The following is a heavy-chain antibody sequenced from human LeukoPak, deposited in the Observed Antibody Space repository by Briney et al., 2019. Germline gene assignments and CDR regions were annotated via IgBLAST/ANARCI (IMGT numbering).Heavy chain of an antibody. D-gene: IGHD4-11*01. Sequence: GRSLRLSCVASGFTFTNNGFHWVRQAPGKGLEWVAAIWSDGSKKYYADSVKGRFTISKDNSKNTLYLQMNSLRAEDTAVYFCATDLSYTSLDYGGQGTLVTVSS. V-gene: IGHV3-33*01. CDR2: IWSDGSKK. J-gene: IGHJ4*02. CDR3: ATDLSYTSLDY. CDR1: GFTFTNNG.